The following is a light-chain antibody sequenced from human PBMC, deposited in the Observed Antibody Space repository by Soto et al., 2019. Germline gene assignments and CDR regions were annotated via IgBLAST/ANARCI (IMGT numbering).Light chain of an antibody. J-gene: IGKJ4*01. CDR1: QSVVNY. Sequence: PGEGATLSCRASQSVVNYLAWYQLKPGQAPRLLIYDASKRATGIPARFSGSGYGTDFTLTISGLEPEDFAVYYCQQRSNWPLTFGGGTKVELK. CDR3: QQRSNWPLT. V-gene: IGKV3-11*01. CDR2: DAS.